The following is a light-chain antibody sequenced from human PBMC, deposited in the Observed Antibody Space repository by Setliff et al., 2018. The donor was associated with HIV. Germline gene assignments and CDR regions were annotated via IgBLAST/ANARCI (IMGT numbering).Light chain of an antibody. V-gene: IGKV4-1*01. J-gene: IGKJ4*01. Sequence: DFVMTQSPDSLAVSLGEVATINCTSSHNVLFTSNNKNYLGWYQQKPRQPPKLLISWASTRESGVPDRFSGSGPGTHFTLTISSLQAEDVAVYFCQQFYGSPPTFGGGTKVDIK. CDR3: QQFYGSPPT. CDR1: HNVLFTSNNKNY. CDR2: WAS.